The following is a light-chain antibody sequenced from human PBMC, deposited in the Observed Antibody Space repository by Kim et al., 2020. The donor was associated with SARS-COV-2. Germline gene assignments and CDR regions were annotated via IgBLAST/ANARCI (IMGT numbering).Light chain of an antibody. V-gene: IGLV1-44*01. CDR1: SSNIGSNP. Sequence: TQPPSASGTPGQRVTISCSGSSSNIGSNPVNWFQHLPGTAPRLLIYGDNQRPSGVPDRFSASKSGTSASLAISGLQSEDETYYYCATWDDSLNGGVFGGGTQLTVL. J-gene: IGLJ3*02. CDR2: GDN. CDR3: ATWDDSLNGGV.